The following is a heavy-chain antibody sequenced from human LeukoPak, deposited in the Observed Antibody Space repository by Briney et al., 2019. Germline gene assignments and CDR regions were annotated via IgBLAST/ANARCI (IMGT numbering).Heavy chain of an antibody. V-gene: IGHV3-66*01. CDR3: ATGSLGDYYYGMDV. CDR1: GFTVRSNY. J-gene: IGHJ6*02. D-gene: IGHD6-13*01. CDR2: IHSGGTT. Sequence: AGGSLRLSCAASGFTVRSNYMSWVRQAPGKGLEWVSVIHSGGTTFYADSVKGRITISRDDSKNTLYLQMNSLRAEDTAVYYCATGSLGDYYYGMDVRGQGTTVTVSS.